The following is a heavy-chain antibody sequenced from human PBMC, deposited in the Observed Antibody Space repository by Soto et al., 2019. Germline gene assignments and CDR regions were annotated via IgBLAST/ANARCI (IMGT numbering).Heavy chain of an antibody. J-gene: IGHJ3*02. V-gene: IGHV1-18*01. CDR3: ARADYGDYALVGAFDI. D-gene: IGHD4-17*01. Sequence: ASVKVSCKASGYTFTSYGISWVRQAPGQGLERMGWISAYNGNTNYAQKLQGRVTMTTDTSTSTAYMELRSLRSDDTAVYYCARADYGDYALVGAFDIWGQGTMVTVSS. CDR1: GYTFTSYG. CDR2: ISAYNGNT.